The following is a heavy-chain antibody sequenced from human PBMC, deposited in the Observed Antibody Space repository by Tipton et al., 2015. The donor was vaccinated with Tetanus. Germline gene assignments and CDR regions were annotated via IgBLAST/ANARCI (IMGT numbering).Heavy chain of an antibody. J-gene: IGHJ4*02. CDR1: GFTFSSYW. D-gene: IGHD6-19*01. Sequence: GSLRLSCVASGFTFSSYWMSWVRQAPGKGLEWVANIKQDGGEIRYVDSVKGRFTISRDNAEDSLYLQMNSLRAEDTAVYYCAKVKSVAGTGAFDHWGQGTLVTVSS. CDR3: AKVKSVAGTGAFDH. CDR2: IKQDGGEI. V-gene: IGHV3-7*03.